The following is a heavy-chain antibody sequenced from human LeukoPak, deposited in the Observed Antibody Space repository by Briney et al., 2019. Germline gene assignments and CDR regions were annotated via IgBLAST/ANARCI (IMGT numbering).Heavy chain of an antibody. CDR3: ARDVGYYDILTGYYPDAFDI. CDR1: GGSISSYY. D-gene: IGHD3-9*01. V-gene: IGHV4-59*01. CDR2: MYYSGST. J-gene: IGHJ3*02. Sequence: SETLSLTCTVSGGSISSYYWSWIRQPPGKGLEWIGYMYYSGSTNYNPSLKSRVTISVDTSKNQFSLKLSSVTAADTAVYYCARDVGYYDILTGYYPDAFDIWGQGTMVTVSS.